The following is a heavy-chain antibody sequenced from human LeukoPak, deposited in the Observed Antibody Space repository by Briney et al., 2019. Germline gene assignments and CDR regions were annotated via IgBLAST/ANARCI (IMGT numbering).Heavy chain of an antibody. CDR3: VRNYDSSGYYEDDC. CDR1: GYTFTSYG. V-gene: IGHV1-18*01. CDR2: ISAYNGNT. J-gene: IGHJ4*02. Sequence: ASVKVSCKASGYTFTSYGISWVRQAPGQGLEWMGWISAYNGNTNYAQKLQGRVTMTTDTSTSTAYVELRSLRSDDTAVYYCVRNYDSSGYYEDDCWGQGTLVTVSS. D-gene: IGHD3-22*01.